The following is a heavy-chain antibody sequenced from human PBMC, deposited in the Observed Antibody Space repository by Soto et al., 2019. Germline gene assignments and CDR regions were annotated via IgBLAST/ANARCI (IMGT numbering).Heavy chain of an antibody. CDR3: TRRYNWNASYFDP. Sequence: PSETLSITCTVSGASISVHSYYWTWIRQPPWKGLEWIGSSYYSGTTYFNPSLKSRATISVDTSKNQFSLRLTSVTAADTAIYYCTRRYNWNASYFDPCDPGXLVTVS. CDR2: SYYSGTT. CDR1: GASISVHSYY. D-gene: IGHD1-20*01. J-gene: IGHJ5*02. V-gene: IGHV4-39*01.